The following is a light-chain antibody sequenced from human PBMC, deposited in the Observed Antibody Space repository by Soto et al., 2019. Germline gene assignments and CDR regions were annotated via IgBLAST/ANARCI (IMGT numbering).Light chain of an antibody. V-gene: IGLV2-14*01. CDR3: SSYTSSSTLYV. CDR2: EVS. Sequence: QSALTQPASVSGSPGQSITISCTGTSSDVGGYNYVSWYQQHPGKAPKLMIYEVSNQPSGVSNRFSGSKSGNTASLTISGLQAEDVADYYCSSYTSSSTLYVFGTGTKLTVL. J-gene: IGLJ1*01. CDR1: SSDVGGYNY.